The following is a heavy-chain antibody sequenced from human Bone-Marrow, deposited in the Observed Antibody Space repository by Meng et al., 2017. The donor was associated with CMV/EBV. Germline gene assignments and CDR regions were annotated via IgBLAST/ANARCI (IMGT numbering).Heavy chain of an antibody. CDR2: IYPGDSDT. V-gene: IGHV5-51*01. Sequence: GESLKICCKGSGYSFTSYWICWVRQMPGKVLEWMGIIYPGDSDTRYSPSFQGQVTISADKSISTAYLQWSSLKASDTAMYYCARRGYCSSTSCYNVYYYYGMDVWGQGTTVTVSS. D-gene: IGHD2-2*02. CDR3: ARRGYCSSTSCYNVYYYYGMDV. J-gene: IGHJ6*02. CDR1: GYSFTSYW.